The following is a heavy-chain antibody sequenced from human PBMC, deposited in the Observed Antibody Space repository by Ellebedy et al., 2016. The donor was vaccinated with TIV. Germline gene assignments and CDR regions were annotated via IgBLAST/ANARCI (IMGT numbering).Heavy chain of an antibody. Sequence: GESLKISCAASGFSFRSYWMSWVRQAPGKGPEWVANIYQDGSDQYYVDSVKGRFTISRDNANKSLFLQMNSLRVEDTAVYYCARRGSYGDYAVQINSWFDPWGQGTLVTVSS. CDR1: GFSFRSYW. CDR3: ARRGSYGDYAVQINSWFDP. V-gene: IGHV3-7*01. CDR2: IYQDGSDQ. J-gene: IGHJ5*02. D-gene: IGHD4-17*01.